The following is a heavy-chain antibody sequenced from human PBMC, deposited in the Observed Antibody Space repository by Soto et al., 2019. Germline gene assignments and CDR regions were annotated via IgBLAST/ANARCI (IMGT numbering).Heavy chain of an antibody. D-gene: IGHD6-19*01. J-gene: IGHJ2*01. Sequence: QVQLVQSGAEVKKPGSSVKVSCKASGGTFSSYAISWVRQAPGQGLEWMGGIIPIFGTANYAQKFQGRVTITAGKSTSTAYMELSSLRSEDTAVYYCARVLTAYSSGWFYWYFDLWGRGTLVTVSS. V-gene: IGHV1-69*06. CDR1: GGTFSSYA. CDR2: IIPIFGTA. CDR3: ARVLTAYSSGWFYWYFDL.